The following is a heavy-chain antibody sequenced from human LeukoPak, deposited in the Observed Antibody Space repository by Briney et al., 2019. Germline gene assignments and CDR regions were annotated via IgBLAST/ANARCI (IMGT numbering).Heavy chain of an antibody. D-gene: IGHD3-3*01. CDR3: ASVTYYDFWSGYDYYYYMDV. Sequence: ASVKVSCKASGYTFTSYDINWVRQATGQGLEWMGWMNPNSGNTGYAQKFQGRVTITADKSTSTAYMELSSLRSEDTAVYYCASVTYYDFWSGYDYYYYMDVWGKGTTVTVSS. CDR2: MNPNSGNT. J-gene: IGHJ6*03. CDR1: GYTFTSYD. V-gene: IGHV1-8*01.